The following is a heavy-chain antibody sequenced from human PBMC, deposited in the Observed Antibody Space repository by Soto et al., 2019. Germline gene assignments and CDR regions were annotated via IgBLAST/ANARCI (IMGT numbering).Heavy chain of an antibody. V-gene: IGHV1-18*04. CDR2: ISAYNGKT. CDR3: ARRGWNYGPGAFDI. J-gene: IGHJ3*02. Sequence: QVQLVQSGSELKTPGASVRVSCHASGYIFSDYGINWVRQAPGQGLEWMAWISAYNGKTHLAQHGQVKVTMTTDTTARTAYMELRSLRSDDTADYYCARRGWNYGPGAFDIKGQGTLVTVSS. D-gene: IGHD1-7*01. CDR1: GYIFSDYG.